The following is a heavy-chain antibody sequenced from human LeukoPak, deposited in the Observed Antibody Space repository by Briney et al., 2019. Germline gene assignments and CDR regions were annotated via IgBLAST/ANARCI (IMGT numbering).Heavy chain of an antibody. D-gene: IGHD2-21*01. CDR3: ARAGKYCGGDCYSVYFDY. V-gene: IGHV1-69*13. J-gene: IGHJ4*02. CDR1: GGTFSSYA. CDR2: IIPIFGTA. Sequence: GASVKVSCKASGGTFSSYAISWVRQAPGQGLEWMGGIIPIFGTANYAQKFQGRVTITADESTSTAYMELSSLRSEDTAVYYCARAGKYCGGDCYSVYFDYWGQGTLVTVSS.